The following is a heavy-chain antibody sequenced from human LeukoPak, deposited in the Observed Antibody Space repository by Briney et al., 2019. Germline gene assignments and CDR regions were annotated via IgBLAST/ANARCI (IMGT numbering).Heavy chain of an antibody. J-gene: IGHJ4*02. V-gene: IGHV1-8*01. CDR2: MNPNSGNT. CDR3: ARGRRVVRGVIIYYFDY. D-gene: IGHD3-10*01. Sequence: ASVKVSCKASGYTFTSYDINWVRQATGQGLEWMGWMNPNSGNTGYAQKFQGRVTMTRNTSISTACMELSSLRSEDTAVYYCARGRRVVRGVIIYYFDYWGQGTLVTVSS. CDR1: GYTFTSYD.